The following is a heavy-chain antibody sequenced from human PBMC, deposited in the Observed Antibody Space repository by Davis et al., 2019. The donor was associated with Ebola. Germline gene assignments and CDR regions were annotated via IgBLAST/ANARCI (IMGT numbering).Heavy chain of an antibody. CDR3: AREGTTITRDY. Sequence: SRDNSKNTLYLQMNSLRAEDTAVYYCAREGTTITRDYWGQGTLVTVSS. V-gene: IGHV3-30*07. J-gene: IGHJ4*02. D-gene: IGHD5-12*01.